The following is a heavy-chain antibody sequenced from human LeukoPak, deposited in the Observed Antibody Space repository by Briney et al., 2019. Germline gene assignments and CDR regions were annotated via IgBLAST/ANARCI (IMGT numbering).Heavy chain of an antibody. CDR3: AHSEAYYDFWSGYLEVGLVSNHDY. V-gene: IGHV2-5*01. CDR2: IYWNDDK. CDR1: GFSLSTSGVG. Sequence: SGPTLVNPTQTFTLTCTFSGFSLSTSGVGVGWIRQPPGKALEWLALIYWNDDKRYSPSLKSRLTITKDTSKNQVVLTMTNMDPVDTATYYCAHSEAYYDFWSGYLEVGLVSNHDYWGQGTLVTVSS. J-gene: IGHJ4*02. D-gene: IGHD3-3*01.